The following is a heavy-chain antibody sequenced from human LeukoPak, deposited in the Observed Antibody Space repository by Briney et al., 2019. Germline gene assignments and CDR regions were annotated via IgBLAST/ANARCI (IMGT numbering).Heavy chain of an antibody. CDR1: GGSISSYY. J-gene: IGHJ4*02. V-gene: IGHV4-59*12. Sequence: SETLSLTCTVSGGSISSYYWSWIRQPPGKGLEWIGYIYYSGSTNYNPSLKSRVTMSVDTSKNQFSLKLSSVTAADTAVYYCASSLRTYYYDSSASTGYFDYWGQGTLVTVS. CDR3: ASSLRTYYYDSSASTGYFDY. D-gene: IGHD3-22*01. CDR2: IYYSGST.